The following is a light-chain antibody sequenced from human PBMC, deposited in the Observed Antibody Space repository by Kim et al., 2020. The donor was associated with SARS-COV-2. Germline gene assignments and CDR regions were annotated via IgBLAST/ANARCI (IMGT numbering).Light chain of an antibody. V-gene: IGLV1-47*01. CDR3: ASYDGSVSGV. CDR2: EKN. Sequence: GPGVPYCGSSSRAVSGCNYVYWYQQRPGTAPKILIYEKNHRPSGVPDRFSGSKSGSSASLAISGLQSEDEADYYCASYDGSVSGVFGTGTKVTVL. J-gene: IGLJ1*01. CDR1: RAVSGCNY.